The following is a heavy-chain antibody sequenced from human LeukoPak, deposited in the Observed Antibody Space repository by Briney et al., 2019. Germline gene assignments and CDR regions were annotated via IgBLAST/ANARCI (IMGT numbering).Heavy chain of an antibody. CDR1: GLTLASYP. D-gene: IGHD2-15*01. J-gene: IGHJ4*02. Sequence: GGSLRLSCAASGLTLASYPMSWVRQAPGKGLEWLSALNSGGGDETYYADSVKGRFTISRDNAKNSLYLQMNSLRAEDTAVYYCARAPHCSGGSCPSGYFDYWGQGTLVTVSS. CDR3: ARAPHCSGGSCPSGYFDY. CDR2: LNSGGGDET. V-gene: IGHV3-23*01.